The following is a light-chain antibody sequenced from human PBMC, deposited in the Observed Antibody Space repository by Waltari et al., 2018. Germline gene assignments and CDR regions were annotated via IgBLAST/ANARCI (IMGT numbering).Light chain of an antibody. CDR2: GSS. Sequence: EIVLTHSQCILSLSPGERATLSCRASQSVGTSFLAWYQQKPGQAPRLLIYGSSNRASGIPDRFSGSGSVTDFTLTISRLEPEDFAVYYCQQYGTSPLTFGPGTKVDIK. CDR1: QSVGTSF. V-gene: IGKV3-20*01. J-gene: IGKJ3*01. CDR3: QQYGTSPLT.